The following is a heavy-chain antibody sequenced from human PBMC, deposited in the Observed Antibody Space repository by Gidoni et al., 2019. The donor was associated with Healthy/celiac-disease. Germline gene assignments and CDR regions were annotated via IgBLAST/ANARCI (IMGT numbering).Heavy chain of an antibody. V-gene: IGHV3-48*03. CDR1: GFTFSSYE. Sequence: EVQLVESGGGLVQHGGSLRLSCAASGFTFSSYELNWVRQAPGKGLEWVSYISSSGSTIYYADSVKGRFTISRDNAKNSLYLQMNSLRAEDTAVYYCARDEGIVVVVAASGAFDIWGQGTMVTVSS. CDR3: ARDEGIVVVVAASGAFDI. CDR2: ISSSGSTI. J-gene: IGHJ3*02. D-gene: IGHD2-15*01.